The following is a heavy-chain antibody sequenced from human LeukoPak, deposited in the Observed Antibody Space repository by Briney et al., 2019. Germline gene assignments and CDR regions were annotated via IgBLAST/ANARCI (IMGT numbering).Heavy chain of an antibody. CDR1: GFTFSTFS. CDR2: ISGSGSDI. Sequence: GGSLRLSCSASGFTFSTFSMNWVRQTPGKGLEWVSAISGSGSDIYYADSVKGRFTISRDNPKRSLYLQMNSLRAEDTAVYYCARRTFPNDAFDVWGQGTVVTVSS. CDR3: ARRTFPNDAFDV. D-gene: IGHD1-7*01. J-gene: IGHJ3*01. V-gene: IGHV3-21*01.